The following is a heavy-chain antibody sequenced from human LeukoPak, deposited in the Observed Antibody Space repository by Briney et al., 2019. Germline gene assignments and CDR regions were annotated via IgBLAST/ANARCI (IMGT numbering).Heavy chain of an antibody. CDR3: ARHFDVPAAGFEY. CDR1: GGSISSTSFY. Sequence: SETLSLTCTVSGGSISSTSFYWGWVRQSPGKGLESIASVNRDGSTYYDPSLKNRVTISVDTSKNQFSLKVISVTAADTAVYYCARHFDVPAAGFEYWGKGSLVTVSS. CDR2: VNRDGST. D-gene: IGHD1-1*01. J-gene: IGHJ4*02. V-gene: IGHV4-39*01.